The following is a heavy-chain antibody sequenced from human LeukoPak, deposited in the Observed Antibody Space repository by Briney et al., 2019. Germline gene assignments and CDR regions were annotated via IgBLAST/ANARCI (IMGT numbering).Heavy chain of an antibody. J-gene: IGHJ5*02. D-gene: IGHD3-16*01. CDR1: GFKFSDFA. Sequence: GGSLRLSCAASGFKFSDFAMNWVRQTPGKGLEWVSFISGSGGTVHYADSVKGRFTISRDDSRNMVYLQMTGLRSDDTAVYFCAKDSAHSLWAVFDPWGQGTLVTVSS. CDR3: AKDSAHSLWAVFDP. V-gene: IGHV3-23*01. CDR2: ISGSGGTV.